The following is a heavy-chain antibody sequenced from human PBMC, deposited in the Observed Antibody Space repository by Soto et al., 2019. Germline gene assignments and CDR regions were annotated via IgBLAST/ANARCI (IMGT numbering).Heavy chain of an antibody. CDR1: GFSLTTRGVG. Sequence: QITLKESGPTLVKPTQTLTLTCTFSGFSLTTRGVGVGWIRPPPGKALECLALIYWDDDKRYSPSLQSRLSITKDTSKNHVVLTMTNVDPVDTATYYCAHIPNYYQYDWFDPWGQGTLVSVSS. V-gene: IGHV2-5*02. J-gene: IGHJ5*02. CDR2: IYWDDDK. D-gene: IGHD3-16*01. CDR3: AHIPNYYQYDWFDP.